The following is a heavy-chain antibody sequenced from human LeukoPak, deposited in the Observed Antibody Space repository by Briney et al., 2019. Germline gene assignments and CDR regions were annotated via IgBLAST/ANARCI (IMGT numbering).Heavy chain of an antibody. V-gene: IGHV4-4*07. CDR3: ARGTRYSSSWYCDY. D-gene: IGHD6-13*01. Sequence: SETLSPTCTVSGGSISSYYWSWIRQPAGKGLEWIGRIYTSGSTNYNPSLKSRVTMSVDTSKNQFSLKLSSVTAADTAVYYCARGTRYSSSWYCDYWGQGTLVTVSS. J-gene: IGHJ4*02. CDR2: IYTSGST. CDR1: GGSISSYY.